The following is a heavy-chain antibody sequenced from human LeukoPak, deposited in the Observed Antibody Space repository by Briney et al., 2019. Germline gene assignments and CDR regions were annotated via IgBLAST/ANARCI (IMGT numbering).Heavy chain of an antibody. CDR3: ARGIAAAGTSPFDY. Sequence: GGSLRLSCAASGFTFSSYRMNWDRQAPGKGLEWVSYISSSTSTTHYADSVKGRFTISRDNAKNSLYLQMNSLRAEDTAVYYCARGIAAAGTSPFDYWGQGTLVTVSS. CDR1: GFTFSSYR. V-gene: IGHV3-48*04. J-gene: IGHJ4*02. CDR2: ISSSTSTT. D-gene: IGHD6-13*01.